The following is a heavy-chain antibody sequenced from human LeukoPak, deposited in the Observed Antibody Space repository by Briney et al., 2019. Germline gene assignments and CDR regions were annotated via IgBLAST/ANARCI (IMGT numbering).Heavy chain of an antibody. J-gene: IGHJ1*01. CDR2: INPNSGGT. CDR3: ARVGVRYGDFPN. V-gene: IGHV1-2*06. Sequence: ASVKVSCKASGYTFTGYYMHWVLQAPGQGLEWMGRINPNSGGTNYAQKFQGRVTMTRDTSISTAYMELSRLRSDDTAVYYCARVGVRYGDFPNWGQGTLVTVSS. CDR1: GYTFTGYY. D-gene: IGHD4-17*01.